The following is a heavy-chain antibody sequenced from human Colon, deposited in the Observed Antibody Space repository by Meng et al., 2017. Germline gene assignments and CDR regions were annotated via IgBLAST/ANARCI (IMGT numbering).Heavy chain of an antibody. V-gene: IGHV4-59*01. Sequence: SETLSLTCTVSDGSISSYYWSWIRQSPGKGLEWIGYMYYSGSTKYNPSLKSRGTISVETSQNQFSLKLRSVSAADTAVYYGAREMATGAFDIWGQGTMVTVSS. D-gene: IGHD5-24*01. CDR1: DGSISSYY. CDR3: AREMATGAFDI. CDR2: MYYSGST. J-gene: IGHJ3*02.